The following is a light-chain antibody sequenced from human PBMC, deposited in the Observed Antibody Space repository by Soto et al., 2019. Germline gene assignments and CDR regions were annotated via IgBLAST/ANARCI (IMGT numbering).Light chain of an antibody. J-gene: IGLJ1*01. Sequence: QSVLTQPPSASTTPGQKVTISCSGNNANIGNNKVNWYQQLPGTAPKLLIYSSNQRPSGVPDRFSGSKAGTSASLAISGLQSEDEANYYCATWDDSLHGYVFGAGTKLTVL. V-gene: IGLV1-44*01. CDR1: NANIGNNK. CDR2: SSN. CDR3: ATWDDSLHGYV.